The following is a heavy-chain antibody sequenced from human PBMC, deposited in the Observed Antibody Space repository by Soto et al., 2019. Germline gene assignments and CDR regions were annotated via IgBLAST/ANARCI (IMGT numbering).Heavy chain of an antibody. V-gene: IGHV1-69*13. CDR3: ASRGSSSWIRPFYYYYYGMDV. Sequence: SVKVSFKASGGTFISYAISWVRQAPGQGLEWMGGIIPIFGTANYAQKFQGRVTITADESTSTAYMELSSLRSEDTAVYYCASRGSSSWIRPFYYYYYGMDVWGQGTTVTDS. J-gene: IGHJ6*02. D-gene: IGHD6-13*01. CDR2: IIPIFGTA. CDR1: GGTFISYA.